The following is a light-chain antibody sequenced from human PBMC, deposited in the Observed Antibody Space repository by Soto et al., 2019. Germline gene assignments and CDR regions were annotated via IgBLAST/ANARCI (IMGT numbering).Light chain of an antibody. CDR2: TNN. Sequence: QSVLTQPPSASGTPGQRVTISCSGSTSNIGSHSVNRYQHVPGTAPKLLITTNNQRPSGVPDRFSGFKSGSSASLVISGLQSEDEADYYCATWDDSRKGVFGTGTKLTVL. CDR3: ATWDDSRKGV. CDR1: TSNIGSHS. V-gene: IGLV1-44*01. J-gene: IGLJ1*01.